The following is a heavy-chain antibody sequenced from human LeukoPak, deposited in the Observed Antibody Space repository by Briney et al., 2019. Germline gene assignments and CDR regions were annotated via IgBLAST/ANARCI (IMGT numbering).Heavy chain of an antibody. J-gene: IGHJ1*01. D-gene: IGHD3-10*01. CDR2: ISGSSAYT. Sequence: GGSLRLSCAASGFTFSSYAMSWVRQAPGKGLEWVSTISGSSAYTYYADSVKGRFTISRDNSKNTLYLQMNSLRAEDTAVYYCAKYFASGSYYKLPHWGQGTLVTVSS. CDR1: GFTFSSYA. CDR3: AKYFASGSYYKLPH. V-gene: IGHV3-23*01.